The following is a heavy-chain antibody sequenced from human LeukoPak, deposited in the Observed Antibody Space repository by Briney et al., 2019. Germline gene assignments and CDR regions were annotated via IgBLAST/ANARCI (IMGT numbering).Heavy chain of an antibody. Sequence: SETLSLTCTVSGGSISSYYWSWIRQPPGKGLEWIGYIYYSGSTNYNPSLKSRVTISVDTSKNQFSLKLSSMTAADTAVYYCAREAATDYYDSSGYYRQTEVFDAWGQGTMVTVSS. D-gene: IGHD3-22*01. CDR2: IYYSGST. J-gene: IGHJ3*01. V-gene: IGHV4-59*01. CDR3: AREAATDYYDSSGYYRQTEVFDA. CDR1: GGSISSYY.